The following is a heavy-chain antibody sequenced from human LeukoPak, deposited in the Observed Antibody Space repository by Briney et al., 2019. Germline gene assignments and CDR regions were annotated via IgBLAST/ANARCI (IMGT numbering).Heavy chain of an antibody. J-gene: IGHJ4*01. D-gene: IGHD6-13*01. CDR3: ARVESSSWYADY. CDR2: IYSGGST. CDR1: GFTVSSNY. V-gene: IGHV3-53*01. Sequence: PGGSLRLSCAASGFTVSSNYMSWVRQAPGKGLEWVSVIYSGGSTYYADSVKGRFTISRDNSKNTLYLQMNSLRAEDTAVYYCARVESSSWYADYWGQEPWSPSPQ.